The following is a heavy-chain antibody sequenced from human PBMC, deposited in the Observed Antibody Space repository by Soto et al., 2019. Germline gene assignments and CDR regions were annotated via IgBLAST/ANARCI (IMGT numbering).Heavy chain of an antibody. Sequence: QVQLQESGPGLVKPSETLSLTCTVSGGSIPNYYCSWFRQPPGKGLEWIGYIRYDGYSVSTLSLKRRVTMSMDTSKTPFSLMLASVTVTDTAVYYCARHGFGSLHGLVDVWGQGTTVIVSS. CDR3: ARHGFGSLHGLVDV. CDR2: IRYDGYS. V-gene: IGHV4-59*08. J-gene: IGHJ6*02. CDR1: GGSIPNYY. D-gene: IGHD3-10*01.